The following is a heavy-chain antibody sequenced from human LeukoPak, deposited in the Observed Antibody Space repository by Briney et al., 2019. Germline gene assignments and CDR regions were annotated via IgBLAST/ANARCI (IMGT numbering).Heavy chain of an antibody. J-gene: IGHJ3*02. CDR2: INHSGST. Sequence: SETLSLTCTVSGGSVSSGSYYWSWIRQPPGKGLEWIGEINHSGSTNYNPSLRSRVTISVDTSKNQFSLKLSSVTAADTAVYYCARVSSRFLEWLLYRSYAFDIWGQGTMVTVSS. CDR3: ARVSSRFLEWLLYRSYAFDI. CDR1: GGSVSSGSYY. D-gene: IGHD3-3*01. V-gene: IGHV4-39*07.